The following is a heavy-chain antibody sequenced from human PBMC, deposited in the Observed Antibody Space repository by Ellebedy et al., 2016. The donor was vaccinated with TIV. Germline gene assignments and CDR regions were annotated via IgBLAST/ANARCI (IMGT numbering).Heavy chain of an antibody. D-gene: IGHD6-6*01. J-gene: IGHJ6*02. Sequence: MPSETLSLTCTVSGGSISSYYWSWIRQPPGKGLEWIGYIYYSGSTNYNPSLKSRVTISVDTSKNQFSLKLSSVTAADTAVYYCARGQLGRYYYYGMDVWGQGTTVTVSS. CDR3: ARGQLGRYYYYGMDV. CDR2: IYYSGST. V-gene: IGHV4-59*01. CDR1: GGSISSYY.